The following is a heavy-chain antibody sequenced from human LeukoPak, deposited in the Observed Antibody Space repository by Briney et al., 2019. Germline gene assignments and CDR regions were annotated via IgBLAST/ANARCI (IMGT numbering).Heavy chain of an antibody. CDR1: GYTFTRSA. CDR2: INTATGNP. D-gene: IGHD4-17*01. CDR3: ARNHNGDYASQYNY. Sequence: ASVKVSCKASGYTFTRSAMNWVRQAPGHGLEWMGWINTATGNPTYAQGFTGRFVFSLDTSVSTAYLQISSLEAEDTAVYYCARNHNGDYASQYNYWGQGTLVTVSS. V-gene: IGHV7-4-1*02. J-gene: IGHJ4*02.